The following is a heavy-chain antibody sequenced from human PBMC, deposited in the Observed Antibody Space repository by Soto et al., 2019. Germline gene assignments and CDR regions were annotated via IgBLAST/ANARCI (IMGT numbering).Heavy chain of an antibody. Sequence: SHTLSLTCAISGDSVSSNSAAWNLIRQSPSRGLEWLGRTYYRSKWYNDYSISVKSRMIINPDTSKNQFSLQLNSVTPEDTAVYYCVRDYYGSGSNNWFEPWGQGTLVTVS. CDR2: TYYRSKWYN. J-gene: IGHJ5*02. CDR1: GDSVSSNSAA. V-gene: IGHV6-1*01. CDR3: VRDYYGSGSNNWFEP. D-gene: IGHD3-10*01.